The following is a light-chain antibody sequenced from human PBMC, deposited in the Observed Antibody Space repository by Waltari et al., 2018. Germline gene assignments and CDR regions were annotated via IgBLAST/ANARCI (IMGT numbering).Light chain of an antibody. J-gene: IGLJ2*01. CDR3: SSYAGTNNFVV. CDR2: EVS. Sequence: QSALTQPPSASGSPGQSVTISCTGTSSDVGDYQYVSWYQQHPGKAPKVMIYEVSKRPSGVPDRFSGSKSDNTASLTVSGLQAEDEADYYCSSYAGTNNFVVFGGGTKLTVL. CDR1: SSDVGDYQY. V-gene: IGLV2-8*01.